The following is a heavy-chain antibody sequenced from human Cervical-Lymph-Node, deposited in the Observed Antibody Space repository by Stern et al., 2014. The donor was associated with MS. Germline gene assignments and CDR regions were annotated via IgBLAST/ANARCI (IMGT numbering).Heavy chain of an antibody. CDR3: ARSGLGGAVGS. Sequence: VQLVQSGAEVKQPGASVKVSCKTSGYSFTHSDINWVRQAPGQGLEWMGLIVPGDGTTAYAQTWQGRVSMTRDTSATTAYLELRSLRSEDTAVYYCARSGLGGAVGSWGQGTLVPVSA. V-gene: IGHV1-46*04. CDR1: GYSFTHSD. D-gene: IGHD2-8*02. CDR2: IVPGDGTT. J-gene: IGHJ5*02.